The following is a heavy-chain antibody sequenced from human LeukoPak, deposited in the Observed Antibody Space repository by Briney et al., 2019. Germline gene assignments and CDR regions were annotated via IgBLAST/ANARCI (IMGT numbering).Heavy chain of an antibody. D-gene: IGHD3-3*01. CDR2: INPNSGGT. J-gene: IGHJ5*02. V-gene: IGHV1-2*06. Sequence: ASVTISCKVSGYTFTDYYMHWVRQAPGQGLEWMGRINPNSGGTNYAQKFQGRVTMTRDTSISTAYMELSRLRSDDTAVYYCARDYDFWSGNNWFDPWGQGTLVTVSS. CDR3: ARDYDFWSGNNWFDP. CDR1: GYTFTDYY.